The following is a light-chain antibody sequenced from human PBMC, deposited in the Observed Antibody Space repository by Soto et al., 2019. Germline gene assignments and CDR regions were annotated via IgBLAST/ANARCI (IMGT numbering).Light chain of an antibody. CDR1: SSNIGEGYD. CDR3: QSYDSSLSSSV. V-gene: IGLV1-40*01. J-gene: IGLJ3*02. Sequence: QSVLTQPPSVSGAPGQKVTISCTGSSSNIGEGYDVHWYQRLPGTAPKLLIHGNDNRPSGVPDRFSGSKSGTSAALAITGLHAEDEADYYCQSYDSSLSSSVFGGGTKRTGL. CDR2: GND.